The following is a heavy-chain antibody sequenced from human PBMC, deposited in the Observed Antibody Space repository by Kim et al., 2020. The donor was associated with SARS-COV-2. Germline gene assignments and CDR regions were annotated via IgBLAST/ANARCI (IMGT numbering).Heavy chain of an antibody. CDR3: AGSLGYRYYGMDV. D-gene: IGHD3-16*01. J-gene: IGHJ6*02. V-gene: IGHV4-39*01. CDR2: IYYSGST. Sequence: SETLSLTCTVSGGSISSSSYYWGWIRQPPGKGLEWIGSIYYSGSTYYNPSLKSRVTISVDTSKKQFSLKLSSVTAADTAVYYCAGSLGYRYYGMDVWGQGTTVTVSS. CDR1: GGSISSSSYY.